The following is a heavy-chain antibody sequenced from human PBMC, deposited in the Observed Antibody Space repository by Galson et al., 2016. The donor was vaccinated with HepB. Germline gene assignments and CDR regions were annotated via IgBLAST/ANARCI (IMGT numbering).Heavy chain of an antibody. V-gene: IGHV3-66*01. CDR2: IYSGGNT. J-gene: IGHJ4*02. Sequence: SLRLSCAASGFTAGNNYMSWVRQAPGKGLEWVSLIYSGGNTLYEESVKGRFSISRDNSKNTPYLQMNSLSAEDTAVYYCARTPGASTWGWGQGTLVTVAS. CDR1: GFTAGNNY. CDR3: ARTPGASTWG. D-gene: IGHD6-13*01.